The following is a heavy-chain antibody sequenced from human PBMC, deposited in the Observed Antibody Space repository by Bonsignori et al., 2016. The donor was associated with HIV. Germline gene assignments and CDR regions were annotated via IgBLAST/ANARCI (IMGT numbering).Heavy chain of an antibody. D-gene: IGHD6-13*01. Sequence: VRQMPGKGLEWMGIIYPGDSDTRYSPSFQGQVTISADKSISTAYLHWSSLKSSDTAMYYCATPSNSSWYVGYFQHWGQGTLVTSPQ. J-gene: IGHJ1*01. V-gene: IGHV5-51*01. CDR2: IYPGDSDT. CDR3: ATPSNSSWYVGYFQH.